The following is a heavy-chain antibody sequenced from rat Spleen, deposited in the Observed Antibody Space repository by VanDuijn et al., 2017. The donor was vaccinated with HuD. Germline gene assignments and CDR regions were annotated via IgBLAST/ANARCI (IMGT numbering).Heavy chain of an antibody. CDR3: AKRHYGYTDYFDY. Sequence: EVQLVESGGGLVQPGRSLKLSCAASGFTFSNYGMAWVRQTPTKGLEWVASISTGGGRNFYRDSVKGRFTISRDNAKRTLFLQMDSLRSDDTATYYCAKRHYGYTDYFDYGGQGVMVTVSS. CDR2: ISTGGGRN. D-gene: IGHD1-9*01. J-gene: IGHJ2*01. V-gene: IGHV5S13*01. CDR1: GFTFSNYG.